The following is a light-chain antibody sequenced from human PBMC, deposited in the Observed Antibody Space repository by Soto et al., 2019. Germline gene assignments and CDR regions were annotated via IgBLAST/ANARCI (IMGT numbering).Light chain of an antibody. J-gene: IGKJ1*01. V-gene: IGKV4-1*01. CDR1: QTLLHGSSY. CDR2: WAS. Sequence: DIVMTQSPDSLAVSLGERATINCKSSQTLLHGSSYLAWYQQKPGQPPELLIYWASTRESGVPDRFSGSGSGTDFTLTIGSLQAEDVAVYYCQQYYTTPVTFGQGTKVEVK. CDR3: QQYYTTPVT.